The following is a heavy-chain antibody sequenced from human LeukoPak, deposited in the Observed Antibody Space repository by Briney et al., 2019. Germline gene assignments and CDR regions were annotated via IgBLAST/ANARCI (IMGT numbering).Heavy chain of an antibody. Sequence: SVKVSCKASGGTFSSYAISWVRQAPGQGLEWMGRIIPIFGTANYAQKFQGRVTITPDESTSTAYMELSSLRSEGTAVYYCARDLAPGLTIPAAMAVPQPFDPWGQGTLVTVSS. D-gene: IGHD2-2*01. V-gene: IGHV1-69*13. J-gene: IGHJ5*02. CDR3: ARDLAPGLTIPAAMAVPQPFDP. CDR1: GGTFSSYA. CDR2: IIPIFGTA.